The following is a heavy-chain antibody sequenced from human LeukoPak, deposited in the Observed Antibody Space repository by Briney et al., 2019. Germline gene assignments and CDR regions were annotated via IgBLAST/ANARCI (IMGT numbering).Heavy chain of an antibody. D-gene: IGHD6-13*01. CDR3: ARDRDLVLAAAANHNWFDP. V-gene: IGHV1-69*05. Sequence: ASVKVSCKASGGTFSSYAISWVRQAPGQGLEWMGRIIPIFGTANYAQKFQGRVTITTDESTSTAYMELSSLTSEDTAVYYCARDRDLVLAAAANHNWFDPWGQGTLVTVSS. CDR1: GGTFSSYA. J-gene: IGHJ5*02. CDR2: IIPIFGTA.